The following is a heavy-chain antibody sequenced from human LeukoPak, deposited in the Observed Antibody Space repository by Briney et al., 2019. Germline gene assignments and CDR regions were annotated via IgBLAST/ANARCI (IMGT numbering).Heavy chain of an antibody. D-gene: IGHD1-26*01. CDR1: GCTFSSYA. CDR2: ISGSGGST. Sequence: GGSLRPSCAASGCTFSSYAMSWVRQAPGKGLERVSAISGSGGSTYYADSVKGRFTISRDNSRNTLYLQMNSLRAEDTAVYYCAKARTGVGASFDYWGQGTLVTVSS. V-gene: IGHV3-23*01. CDR3: AKARTGVGASFDY. J-gene: IGHJ4*02.